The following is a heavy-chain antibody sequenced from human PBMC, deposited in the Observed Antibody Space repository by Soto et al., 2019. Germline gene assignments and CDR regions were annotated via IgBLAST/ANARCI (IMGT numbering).Heavy chain of an antibody. CDR3: ARDTYYYDSSGSPFDP. J-gene: IGHJ5*02. D-gene: IGHD3-22*01. Sequence: ASVKVSCKASGYTFTRSGISWVRQAPGQGLEWMGWISAYNGNTNYAQKFQGRVTITADKSTSTAYMEVSSLRSEDTAVYYCARDTYYYDSSGSPFDPWGQGTLVTVSS. V-gene: IGHV1-18*01. CDR1: GYTFTRSG. CDR2: ISAYNGNT.